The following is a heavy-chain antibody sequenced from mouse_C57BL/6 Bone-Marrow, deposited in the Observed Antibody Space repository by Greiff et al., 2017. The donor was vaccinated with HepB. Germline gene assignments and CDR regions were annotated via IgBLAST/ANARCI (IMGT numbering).Heavy chain of an antibody. D-gene: IGHD4-1*01. Sequence: VQLQQSGAELVRPGTSVKLSCKASGYTFTSYWMHWVKQRPGQGLEWIGVIDPSDSYTNYNQKFKGKATLTVDTSSSTAYMQLSSLTSEDSAVYYCARDEGGTGSFAYWGQGTLVTVSA. J-gene: IGHJ3*01. V-gene: IGHV1-59*01. CDR2: IDPSDSYT. CDR3: ARDEGGTGSFAY. CDR1: GYTFTSYW.